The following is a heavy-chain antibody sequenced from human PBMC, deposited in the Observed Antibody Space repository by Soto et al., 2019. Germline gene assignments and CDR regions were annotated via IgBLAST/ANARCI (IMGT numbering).Heavy chain of an antibody. V-gene: IGHV1-2*02. CDR2: INPKFGDT. CDR3: ARNMDYYYGPGSGNGHGV. J-gene: IGHJ6*02. Sequence: QVQLVQSGAEVKEPGDSVRVSCEASGYTFTAYYIHWVRQAPGQGLEWMGWINPKFGDTTYAQDFKGRVTKTRDMSISTVYKELSRLTSDDTAIYYCARNMDYYYGPGSGNGHGVWGQGTTVTVFS. CDR1: GYTFTAYY. D-gene: IGHD3-10*01.